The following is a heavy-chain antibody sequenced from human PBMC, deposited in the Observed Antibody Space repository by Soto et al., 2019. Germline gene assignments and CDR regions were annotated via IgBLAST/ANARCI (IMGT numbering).Heavy chain of an antibody. CDR2: ISTYNGNT. Sequence: QVHLVQSGAEVKKPGASVKVSCKASGYTFTTYGISWVRQAPGQGLEWMGWISTYNGNTNYEQQLQGRVTLTTDTLTSTAYMELRSLRSDDTAVYYCARRVAYCSGGTCYNFDYWGQGTMVTVSS. V-gene: IGHV1-18*04. D-gene: IGHD2-15*01. CDR3: ARRVAYCSGGTCYNFDY. CDR1: GYTFTTYG. J-gene: IGHJ4*02.